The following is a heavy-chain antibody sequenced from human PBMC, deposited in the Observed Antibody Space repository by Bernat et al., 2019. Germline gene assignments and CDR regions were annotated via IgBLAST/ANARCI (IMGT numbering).Heavy chain of an antibody. D-gene: IGHD2-15*01. J-gene: IGHJ5*02. CDR3: ARGVVVVVAATRGWFDP. Sequence: QVQLQQWGAGLLKPSETLSLTCAVYGGSFSGYYWSWIRQPPGKGLEWIGEINHSGSTNYNPSLKSRVTISVDTSKNQFSLKLSSVTAADTAVYYCARGVVVVVAATRGWFDPWGQGTLDTVSS. CDR2: INHSGST. CDR1: GGSFSGYY. V-gene: IGHV4-34*01.